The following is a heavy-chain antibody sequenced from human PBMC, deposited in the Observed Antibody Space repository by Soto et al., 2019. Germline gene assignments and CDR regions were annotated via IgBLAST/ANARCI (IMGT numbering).Heavy chain of an antibody. Sequence: GGSLRLSCAASGFTFSSYDIHWVRQATGKGLEWVSGIDTAGDSYYRDSVKGRFTISRENAENSLYLQMNSLGAGDAAVYYCARIASGTYYSDYWGQGTLVTVSS. D-gene: IGHD1-26*01. J-gene: IGHJ4*02. CDR2: IDTAGDS. CDR3: ARIASGTYYSDY. V-gene: IGHV3-13*04. CDR1: GFTFSSYD.